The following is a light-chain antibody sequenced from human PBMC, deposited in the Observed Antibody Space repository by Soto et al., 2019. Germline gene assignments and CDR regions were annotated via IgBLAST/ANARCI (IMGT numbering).Light chain of an antibody. CDR3: QQYYTGPLT. J-gene: IGKJ4*01. CDR2: GES. V-gene: IGKV3-15*01. Sequence: EIVMTQSPATLSVSAGESATLSCRASQSVSSNLAWYQQKTGQAPRLLIYGESTRATGIPDRFSGSGSATDFYLTISGLQAEDVAVYFCQQYYTGPLTFGGGTKVDIK. CDR1: QSVSSN.